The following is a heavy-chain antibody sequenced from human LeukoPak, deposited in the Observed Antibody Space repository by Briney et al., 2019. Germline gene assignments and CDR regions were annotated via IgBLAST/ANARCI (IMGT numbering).Heavy chain of an antibody. CDR2: INHSGST. J-gene: IGHJ4*02. CDR3: ARGRKWLRLGYFDY. CDR1: GGSFSGYY. Sequence: SETLSLTCAVSGGSFSGYYWSWIRQPPGKGLEWIGEINHSGSTNYNPSLKSRVTISVDTSKNQFSLKLSSVTAADTAVYYCARGRKWLRLGYFDYWGQGTLVTVSS. V-gene: IGHV4-34*01. D-gene: IGHD5-12*01.